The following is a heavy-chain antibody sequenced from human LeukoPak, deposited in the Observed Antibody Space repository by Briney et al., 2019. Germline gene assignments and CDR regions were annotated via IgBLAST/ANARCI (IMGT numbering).Heavy chain of an antibody. D-gene: IGHD2-15*01. CDR1: GGSINNYY. CDR2: IYTRGST. Sequence: SETLSLTCTVSGGSINNYYWSWIRQPAGNGLEWIGRIYTRGSTNYNPSLKSRVTMSVDTSKNQFSLKLSSVTAADMAVYYCARGRYCSADICSGGDAFDIWGQGTMVSVSS. V-gene: IGHV4-4*07. CDR3: ARGRYCSADICSGGDAFDI. J-gene: IGHJ3*02.